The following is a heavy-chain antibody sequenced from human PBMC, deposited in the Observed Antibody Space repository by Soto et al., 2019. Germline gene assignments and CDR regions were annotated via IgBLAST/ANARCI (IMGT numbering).Heavy chain of an antibody. V-gene: IGHV1-18*04. CDR1: GYTFSNYA. D-gene: IGHD3-16*01. J-gene: IGHJ6*02. Sequence: QVQLVQSGADLKKPGASVQVSCKTSGYTFSNYAINWVRQAPGQGLEWMGWISSYNSYNGDTKYARMLQDRLTMTIDTSTTTAYMELRSLRADDTAVYYCARSELERGEVGYYGMDVWGQGTTVTVSS. CDR2: ISSYNSYNGDT. CDR3: ARSELERGEVGYYGMDV.